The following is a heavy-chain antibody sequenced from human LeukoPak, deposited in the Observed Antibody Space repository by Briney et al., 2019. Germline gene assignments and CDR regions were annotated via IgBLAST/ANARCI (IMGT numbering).Heavy chain of an antibody. CDR3: ARDREEGYNSYYFDS. J-gene: IGHJ4*02. CDR1: GYTFTNYY. D-gene: IGHD5-24*01. CDR2: INPSGGST. V-gene: IGHV1-46*01. Sequence: ASVKVSCKASGYTFTNYYMHWVRQAPGQGLEWMGIINPSGGSTGYAQKFQGRFTVTRDTSTTTVYMELSSLRSEDTAVYYCARDREEGYNSYYFDSWGQGTLVIVSS.